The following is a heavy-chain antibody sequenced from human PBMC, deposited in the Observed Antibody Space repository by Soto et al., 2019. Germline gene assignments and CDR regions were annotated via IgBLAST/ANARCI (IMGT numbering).Heavy chain of an antibody. CDR2: MNPNSGNT. J-gene: IGHJ6*02. Sequence: RASVEVSCKASGYTFTSYDINWVRQATGQGLEWMGWMNPNSGNTGYAQKFQGRVTMTRNTSISTAYMELSSLRSEDTAVYYCARAPKVLRFLEWSPGMDVWGQGTSVPLSS. CDR3: ARAPKVLRFLEWSPGMDV. D-gene: IGHD3-3*01. V-gene: IGHV1-8*01. CDR1: GYTFTSYD.